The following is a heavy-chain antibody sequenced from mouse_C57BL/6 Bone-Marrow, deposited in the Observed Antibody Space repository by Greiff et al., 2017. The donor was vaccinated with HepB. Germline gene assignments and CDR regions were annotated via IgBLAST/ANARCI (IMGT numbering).Heavy chain of an antibody. D-gene: IGHD1-1*01. Sequence: QVQLQQSGPELVKPGASVKISCKASGYSFTSYYIHWVKQRPGQGLEWIGWIYPGSGNTKYNEKFKGKATLTEDTSSSTAYMQLSSLTSEDSAVLDCARHSEYYGSSYTAWFAYWGQGTLVTVSA. CDR2: IYPGSGNT. J-gene: IGHJ3*01. CDR1: GYSFTSYY. V-gene: IGHV1-66*01. CDR3: ARHSEYYGSSYTAWFAY.